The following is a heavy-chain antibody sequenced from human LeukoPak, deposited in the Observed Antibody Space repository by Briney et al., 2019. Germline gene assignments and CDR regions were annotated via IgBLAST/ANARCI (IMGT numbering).Heavy chain of an antibody. J-gene: IGHJ4*02. CDR3: ARVNVCPLCHFDY. D-gene: IGHD2/OR15-2a*01. CDR2: ISTDGSSA. V-gene: IGHV3-74*03. CDR1: GFTFNSYW. Sequence: GVSLRLSCAASGFTFNSYWMHWVRQAPGKGLVWVSRISTDGSSAMYADSVKGRFTISRDNAKNTLYLQMNSLRAEDTAVYYCARVNVCPLCHFDYWGQGTLVTVSS.